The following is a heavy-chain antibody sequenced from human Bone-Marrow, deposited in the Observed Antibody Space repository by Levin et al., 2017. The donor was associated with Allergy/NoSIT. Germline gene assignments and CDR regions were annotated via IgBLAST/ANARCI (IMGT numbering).Heavy chain of an antibody. CDR2: IYYRGNT. D-gene: IGHD6-25*01. V-gene: IGHV4-31*03. J-gene: IGHJ4*02. CDR1: GGSISNVGDY. Sequence: PSETLSLTCTVSGGSISNVGDYWSWIRQFPGEGLEWIGYIYYRGNTYYNPSLVSRVTMSADTSENQFSLSLRTVTAADTAGYYCAPAQEAALVPALHFDYWGQGLLVTVSS. CDR3: APAQEAALVPALHFDY.